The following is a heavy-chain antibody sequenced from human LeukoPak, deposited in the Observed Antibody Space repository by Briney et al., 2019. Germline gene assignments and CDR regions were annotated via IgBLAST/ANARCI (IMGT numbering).Heavy chain of an antibody. D-gene: IGHD1-26*01. Sequence: GGSLRLSCAASGFTVSSNYMSCVRHAPGKGLEWVSVIYSGGSTYYADSVKGRFTISRDNSKNTLYLQMNSLRAEETAVYYCARDLTGYRYSGSYYYYYYGMDVWGQGTTVTVSS. CDR2: IYSGGST. V-gene: IGHV3-66*02. CDR1: GFTVSSNY. CDR3: ARDLTGYRYSGSYYYYYYGMDV. J-gene: IGHJ6*02.